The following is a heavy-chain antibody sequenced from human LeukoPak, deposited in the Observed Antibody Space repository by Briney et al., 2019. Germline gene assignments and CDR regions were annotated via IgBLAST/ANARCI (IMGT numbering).Heavy chain of an antibody. D-gene: IGHD6-13*01. CDR1: GGSISSSIYY. V-gene: IGHV4-39*07. CDR2: MSYSGST. J-gene: IGHJ4*02. Sequence: SETLSLTCTVSGGSISSSIYYWGWIRQPPGKGLEWIGSMSYSGSTYYNPSLKSRVTISVDTSKNQFSLKLSSVTAADTAVYYCARVGSSWYGPFDYWGQGTLVTVSS. CDR3: ARVGSSWYGPFDY.